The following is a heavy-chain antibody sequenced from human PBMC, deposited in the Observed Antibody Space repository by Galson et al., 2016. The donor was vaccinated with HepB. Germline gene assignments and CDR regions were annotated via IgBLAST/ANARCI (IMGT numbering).Heavy chain of an antibody. CDR1: GFTFSSYS. V-gene: IGHV3-21*01. D-gene: IGHD6-19*01. Sequence: SLRLSCAASGFTFSSYSINWIRQAPGKGLEWVASVSPNSNYIYHADSVKGRFTISRDNAKNSLYLQMDSLGAEDTAMYYCARGQQWLLYFDHWGQGTLVIVSS. CDR3: ARGQQWLLYFDH. CDR2: VSPNSNYI. J-gene: IGHJ1*01.